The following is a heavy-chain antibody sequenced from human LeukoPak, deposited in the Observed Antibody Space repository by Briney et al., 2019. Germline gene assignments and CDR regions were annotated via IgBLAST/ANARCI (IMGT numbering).Heavy chain of an antibody. D-gene: IGHD1-26*01. V-gene: IGHV3-74*01. Sequence: GGSLRLSCAASGFTFSRYWMHWVRQAPGKGLVWVSRIKSDGKTNYADSVKGRFTVSRDNAKNSLFLQMNSLRAEDTAVYYCARAYSGSYNWFDPWGQATLVTVSS. CDR1: GFTFSRYW. J-gene: IGHJ5*02. CDR3: ARAYSGSYNWFDP. CDR2: IKSDGKT.